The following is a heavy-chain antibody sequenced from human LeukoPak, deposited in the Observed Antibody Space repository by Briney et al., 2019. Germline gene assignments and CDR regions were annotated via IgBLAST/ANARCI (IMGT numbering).Heavy chain of an antibody. J-gene: IGHJ4*02. CDR3: ARIPMVRGVIMPQDY. V-gene: IGHV1-8*02. CDR1: GYTFTGYY. CDR2: INPNSGNT. Sequence: ASVKVSCKASGYTFTGYYMHWVRQAPGQGLEWMGWINPNSGNTGYAQKFQGRVTMTRNTSISTAYMELSSLRSEDTAVYYCARIPMVRGVIMPQDYWGQGTLVTVSS. D-gene: IGHD3-10*01.